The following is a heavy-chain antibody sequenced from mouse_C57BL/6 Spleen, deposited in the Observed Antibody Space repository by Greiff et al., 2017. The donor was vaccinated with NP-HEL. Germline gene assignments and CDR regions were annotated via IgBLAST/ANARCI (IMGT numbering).Heavy chain of an antibody. CDR1: GFTFSSYA. J-gene: IGHJ3*01. CDR2: ISDGGSYT. Sequence: EVKLQESGGGLVKPGGSLKLSCAASGFTFSSYAMSWVRQTPEKRLEWVATISDGGSYTYYPDNVKGRFTISRDNAKNNLYLQMSHLKAEDTAMYYGARDGTGTKFAYWGQGTLVTVAA. D-gene: IGHD4-1*01. V-gene: IGHV5-4*01. CDR3: ARDGTGTKFAY.